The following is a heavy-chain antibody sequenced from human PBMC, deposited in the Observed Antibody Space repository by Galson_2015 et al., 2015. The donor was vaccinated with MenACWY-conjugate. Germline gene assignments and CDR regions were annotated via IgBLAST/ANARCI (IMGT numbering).Heavy chain of an antibody. V-gene: IGHV3-15*07. CDR3: TTAFPYSRPYYMDV. J-gene: IGHJ6*03. CDR2: IKSKTDDGTT. D-gene: IGHD6-13*01. CDR1: GFTFSNAW. Sequence: SLRLSCAASGFTFSNAWMNWVRQAPGKGLEWVGRIKSKTDDGTTDYAAPVKGRFTISRDDSKNTLYLQMNSLKTEDTAVYYCTTAFPYSRPYYMDVWGKGTTVTVSS.